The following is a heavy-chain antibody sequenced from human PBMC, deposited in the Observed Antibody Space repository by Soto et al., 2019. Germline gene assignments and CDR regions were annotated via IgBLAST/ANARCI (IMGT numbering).Heavy chain of an antibody. CDR3: ARGSGYSSSWFGD. CDR2: IYYSGIT. D-gene: IGHD6-13*01. V-gene: IGHV4-59*01. J-gene: IGHJ4*02. Sequence: QVQLQESGPGLVKPSETLSLTCTVSGGSISSYYWSWIRQPPGKGLEWIGYIYYSGITNYNPYLKSRVXXSXDXCKNQFSLRLSSVTAADTAVYYCARGSGYSSSWFGDWGQGTLVTVSS. CDR1: GGSISSYY.